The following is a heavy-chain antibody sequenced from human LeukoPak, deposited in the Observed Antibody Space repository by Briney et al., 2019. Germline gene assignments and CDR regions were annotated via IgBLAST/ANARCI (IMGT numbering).Heavy chain of an antibody. CDR1: GFSFNTYA. Sequence: GGSLRLSCAASGFSFNTYAMNWVRQAPGKGLEWVSGISANGGSTYYADSVKGRFTISRDNSKNTLYVQMNSLRAEDTAIYYCAKDRVWATSPRTIDYWGQGTLVTVSS. J-gene: IGHJ4*02. CDR3: AKDRVWATSPRTIDY. CDR2: ISANGGST. D-gene: IGHD5-12*01. V-gene: IGHV3-23*01.